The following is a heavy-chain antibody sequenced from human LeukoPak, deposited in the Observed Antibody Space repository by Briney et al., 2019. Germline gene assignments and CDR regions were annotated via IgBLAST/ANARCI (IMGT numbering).Heavy chain of an antibody. CDR3: AKSEVGPKFYFDY. Sequence: PSETLSLTCAVYGGSFSGYYWSWIRQAPGKGLEWVSAISGSGGSTYYADSVKGRFTISRDNSKNTLYLQMNSLRAEDTAVYYCAKSEVGPKFYFDYWGQGTLVTVSS. D-gene: IGHD1-26*01. CDR2: ISGSGGST. J-gene: IGHJ4*02. V-gene: IGHV3-23*01. CDR1: GGSFSGYY.